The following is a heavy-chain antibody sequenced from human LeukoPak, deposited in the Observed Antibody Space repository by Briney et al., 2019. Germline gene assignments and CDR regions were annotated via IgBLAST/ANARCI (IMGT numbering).Heavy chain of an antibody. J-gene: IGHJ1*01. CDR1: GFTFNDAW. V-gene: IGHV3-74*01. Sequence: GGSLRLSCAASGFTFNDAWMNWVRQAPGKGLVWVSRINSDGSSTSYADSVKGRFTISRDNAKNTLYLQMNSLRAEDTAVYYCATIQHWGQGTLVTVSS. CDR3: ATIQH. CDR2: INSDGSST.